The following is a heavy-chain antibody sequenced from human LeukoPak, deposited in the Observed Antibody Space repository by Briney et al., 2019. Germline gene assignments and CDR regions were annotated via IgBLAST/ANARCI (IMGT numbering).Heavy chain of an antibody. V-gene: IGHV3-53*01. CDR2: IYSGGST. J-gene: IGHJ4*02. CDR3: ARDKSDDSSGLLY. Sequence: PGGSLRLSCAASGFTVSSNYMSWVRRAPGKGLEWVSVIYSGGSTYYADSVKGRFTISRDNSKNTLYLQMNSLRAEDTAVYYCARDKSDDSSGLLYWGQGTLVTVSS. CDR1: GFTVSSNY. D-gene: IGHD3-22*01.